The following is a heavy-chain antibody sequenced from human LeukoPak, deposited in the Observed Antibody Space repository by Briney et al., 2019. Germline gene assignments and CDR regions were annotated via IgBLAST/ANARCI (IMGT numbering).Heavy chain of an antibody. J-gene: IGHJ4*02. D-gene: IGHD6-19*01. CDR2: IYHSGST. Sequence: PSETLSLTWAVSGYSISSGYYWGWIRQPPGKGLEWIGSIYHSGSTYYNPSLKSRVTISVDTSKNQFSLKLSSVTAADTAVYYCARRAVAGRYYFDYWGQGTLVTVSS. CDR1: GYSISSGYY. V-gene: IGHV4-38-2*01. CDR3: ARRAVAGRYYFDY.